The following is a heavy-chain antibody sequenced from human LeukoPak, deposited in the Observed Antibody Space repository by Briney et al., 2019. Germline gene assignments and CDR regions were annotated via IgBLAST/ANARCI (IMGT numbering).Heavy chain of an antibody. J-gene: IGHJ6*03. CDR1: GFTFSSYA. V-gene: IGHV3-23*01. Sequence: GGSLRLSCAASGFTFSSYAMSWVRQAPGKGLEWVSAISGSGGSTYYADSVKGRFTISRDNSKNTLYLQMNSLRAEDTAVYYCAKTVDTAMAYYYYYMDVWGQGTMVTVSS. CDR2: ISGSGGST. D-gene: IGHD5-18*01. CDR3: AKTVDTAMAYYYYYMDV.